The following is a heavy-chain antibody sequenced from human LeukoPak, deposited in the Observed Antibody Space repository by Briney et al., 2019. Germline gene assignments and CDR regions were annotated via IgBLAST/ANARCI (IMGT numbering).Heavy chain of an antibody. Sequence: PETLSLTCTVSGFSISSYYLSWIRQPAGKGLEWIWRIYTSGSTNYNPALKSRVTISVDKSKNQFYLQMSSVTAADTAVYYCARDGGYCSSNRCSDYFDYWGQGTLVTVSS. J-gene: IGHJ4*02. CDR2: IYTSGST. D-gene: IGHD2-2*01. V-gene: IGHV4-4*07. CDR3: ARDGGYCSSNRCSDYFDY. CDR1: GFSISSYY.